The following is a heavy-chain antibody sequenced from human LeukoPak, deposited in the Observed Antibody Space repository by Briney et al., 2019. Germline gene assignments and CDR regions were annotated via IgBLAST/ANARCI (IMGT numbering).Heavy chain of an antibody. J-gene: IGHJ4*02. CDR1: GYTFTSYA. D-gene: IGHD6-13*01. V-gene: IGHV1-3*01. CDR3: ARAPGYSGSWYDY. Sequence: ASVKVSCKASGYTFTSYAMHWVRQAPGQRLEWMGWINAGNGNTKYSQKFQGRVTITRDTSASTAYMELSSLRSEDTAVYYCARAPGYSGSWYDYWGQGTLVTVSS. CDR2: INAGNGNT.